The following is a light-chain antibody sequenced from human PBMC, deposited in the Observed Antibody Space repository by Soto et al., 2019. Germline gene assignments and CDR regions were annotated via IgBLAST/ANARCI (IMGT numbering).Light chain of an antibody. J-gene: IGLJ3*02. V-gene: IGLV1-51*01. CDR3: GTWDSTLSVWL. CDR1: SSNIGKNY. CDR2: DEN. Sequence: QSVLTQPPSVSAAPGQKVTISCSGGSSNIGKNYVSWYQQLPGTAPKLLIYDENKRPSGIPDRCSGSKSGTSATLGITGLQTGDEADYYCGTWDSTLSVWLFGGGTKLTVL.